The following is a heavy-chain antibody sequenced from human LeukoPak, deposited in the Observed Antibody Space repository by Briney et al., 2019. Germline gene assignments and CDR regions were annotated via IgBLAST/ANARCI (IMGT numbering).Heavy chain of an antibody. CDR1: GFTFSSYS. V-gene: IGHV3-21*01. J-gene: IGHJ4*02. Sequence: SGGSLRLSCAASGFTFSSYSMNWVRQAPGKGLEWVSFISTSSSYIYYADSLKGRFTISGDNAKKSLYLQINSLRAEDTAVYYCARVDLYRGYSGYDSNFDYWGQGTLVTVSS. D-gene: IGHD5-12*01. CDR3: ARVDLYRGYSGYDSNFDY. CDR2: ISTSSSYI.